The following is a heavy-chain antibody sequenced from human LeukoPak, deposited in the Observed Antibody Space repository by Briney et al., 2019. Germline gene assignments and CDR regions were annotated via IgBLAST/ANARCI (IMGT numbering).Heavy chain of an antibody. J-gene: IGHJ3*02. CDR3: ARGSPNWNSYSYAFDI. D-gene: IGHD1-7*01. CDR2: IYYSGST. CDR1: GGSISSGGYY. Sequence: PSETLSLTCTVSGGSISSGGYYWSWIRQHPGKGLEWIGYIYYSGSTYYNPSLKSRVTISVDTSKNQFSLKLSSVTAADTAVYYCARGSPNWNSYSYAFDIWGQGTMVTVSS. V-gene: IGHV4-31*03.